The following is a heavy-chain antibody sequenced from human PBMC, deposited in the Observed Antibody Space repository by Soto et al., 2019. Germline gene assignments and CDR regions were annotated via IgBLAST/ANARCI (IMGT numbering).Heavy chain of an antibody. CDR1: GSTFTDYY. Sequence: EVPLVQSGAEVRQPGATVKISCKLSGSTFTDYYIHWVQQAPGKGLEWVGLVDPKDGETVYADKFQGRVTIFADTSTDTAYMELSSLRSEDTAVFYCATEGGPSEAIGDYWGQGTLVTVSS. D-gene: IGHD3-16*01. V-gene: IGHV1-69-2*01. CDR2: VDPKDGET. CDR3: ATEGGPSEAIGDY. J-gene: IGHJ4*02.